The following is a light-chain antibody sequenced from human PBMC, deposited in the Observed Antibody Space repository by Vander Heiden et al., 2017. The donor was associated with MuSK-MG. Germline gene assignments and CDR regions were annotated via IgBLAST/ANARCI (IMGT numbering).Light chain of an antibody. CDR1: KWGDKY. V-gene: IGLV3-1*01. Sequence: SYELTQPPSVSVSPGQTASITCSGDKWGDKYACWYQQKPGQAPVLVIYKDSKRPSGIPERFSGSNSGNTATLTISGTQAMDEADYYCQAWDSSTPYVFGTGTKVTVL. J-gene: IGLJ1*01. CDR2: KDS. CDR3: QAWDSSTPYV.